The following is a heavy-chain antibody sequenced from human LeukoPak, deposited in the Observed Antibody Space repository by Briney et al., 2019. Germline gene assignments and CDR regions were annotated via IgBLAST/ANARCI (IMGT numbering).Heavy chain of an antibody. CDR2: INHSGST. V-gene: IGHV4-34*01. J-gene: IGHJ4*02. Sequence: ASETLSLTCAVYGGSFSGYYWSWIRQPPGKGLEWIGEINHSGSTNYNPSLKSRVTISVDTSKNQFSLKLSSVTAADTAVYYCARDLRGYIDYWGQGTLVTVSS. CDR3: ARDLRGYIDY. CDR1: GGSFSGYY.